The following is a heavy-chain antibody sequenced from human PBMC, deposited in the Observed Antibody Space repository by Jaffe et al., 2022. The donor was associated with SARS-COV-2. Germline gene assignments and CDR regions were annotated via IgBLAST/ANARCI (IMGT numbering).Heavy chain of an antibody. Sequence: EVQLVESGGGLVQPGGSLRLSCAASGFTFSSYAMSWVRQAPGTGLEWVSAITGSGGSTYYADSVKGRFTISRDNSKNTLYLQMNSLRVEDTAVYYCAKGGSSWSRFDYWGQGTLVTVSS. J-gene: IGHJ4*02. D-gene: IGHD6-13*01. CDR3: AKGGSSWSRFDY. V-gene: IGHV3-23*04. CDR2: ITGSGGST. CDR1: GFTFSSYA.